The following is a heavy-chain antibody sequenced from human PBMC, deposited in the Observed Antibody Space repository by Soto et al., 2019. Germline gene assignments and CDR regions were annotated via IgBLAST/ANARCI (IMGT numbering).Heavy chain of an antibody. J-gene: IGHJ4*02. CDR1: GGSLSSNNYY. Sequence: SETLSLTCDVSGGSLSSNNYYWAWIRQPPGRGLEWIGSVSSSGATFYNPSLKTRLTMSVDTSKNQFSLKLSSVTAADTGMYYCARNGGSTWYYFDSWGQGTVVTVSS. D-gene: IGHD6-13*01. CDR2: VSSSGAT. V-gene: IGHV4-39*01. CDR3: ARNGGSTWYYFDS.